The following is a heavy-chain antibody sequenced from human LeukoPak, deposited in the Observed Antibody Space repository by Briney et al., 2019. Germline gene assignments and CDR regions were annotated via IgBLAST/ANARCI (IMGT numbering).Heavy chain of an antibody. CDR3: ARFERWTGTVYLDY. V-gene: IGHV1-18*01. CDR2: ISAYNGNT. J-gene: IGHJ4*02. CDR1: GYTFTSFG. Sequence: ASVTVSCKASGYTFTSFGISWVRQAPGQGLEWMGWISAYNGNTNYAQKLQGRVTMTTDTSTSTAYMELGSLRSDDTAVYYCARFERWTGTVYLDYWGQGTLVTVSS. D-gene: IGHD3/OR15-3a*01.